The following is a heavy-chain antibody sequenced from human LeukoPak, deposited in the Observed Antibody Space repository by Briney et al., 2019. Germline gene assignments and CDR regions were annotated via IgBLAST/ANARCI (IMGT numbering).Heavy chain of an antibody. CDR3: AREGLGAAAGIFDY. CDR1: GFTFSSYA. Sequence: PGRSLRLPCAASGFTFSSYAMSWVRQAPGRGLAWVSIISGSGDSTDYTESVKGRFTLSRDNSKTTVSLQMDSLRAEDTAVYYCAREGLGAAAGIFDYWGQGTLVTVSS. J-gene: IGHJ4*01. CDR2: ISGSGDST. V-gene: IGHV3-23*01. D-gene: IGHD6-13*01.